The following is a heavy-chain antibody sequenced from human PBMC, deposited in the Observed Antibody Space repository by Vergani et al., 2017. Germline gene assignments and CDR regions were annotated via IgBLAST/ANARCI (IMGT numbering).Heavy chain of an antibody. V-gene: IGHV4-59*01. CDR1: GGSISSYY. Sequence: QVQLQESGPGLVKPSETLSLTCTVSGGSISSYYWSWIRQPPGKGLEWFGYIYYSGSTNYNPSLKSRVTISVDTSKNQFSLKLSSVTAADTAVYYCARASPAAADAFDIWGQGTMVTVSS. CDR2: IYYSGST. J-gene: IGHJ3*02. D-gene: IGHD6-13*01. CDR3: ARASPAAADAFDI.